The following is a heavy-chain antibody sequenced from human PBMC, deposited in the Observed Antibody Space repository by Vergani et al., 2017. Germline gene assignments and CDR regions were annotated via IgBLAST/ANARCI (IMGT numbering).Heavy chain of an antibody. D-gene: IGHD3-22*01. V-gene: IGHV4-61*02. J-gene: IGHJ4*02. CDR3: ARRGRGTYYYDSSTYYRWPFDY. CDR2: FYTGGGT. CDR1: GCSISSGSYY. Sequence: QVQLQESGPGLVRPSQTLSLTCTVSGCSISSGSYYWSWFRQPAGKGLEWIGRFYTGGGTSYNPSLKSRVTISVDTSKNQFSLQLSSVTAADTAVYYCARRGRGTYYYDSSTYYRWPFDYWGQGTLVTVSS.